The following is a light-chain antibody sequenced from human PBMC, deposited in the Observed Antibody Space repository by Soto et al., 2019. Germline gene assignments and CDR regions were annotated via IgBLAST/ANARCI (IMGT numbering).Light chain of an antibody. J-gene: IGLJ2*01. CDR2: RNN. Sequence: QSVLTQPPSPSGTPGQRVTISCTGSSANIGSNSVYWYQQLPGTAPKLLIYRNNQRPSGVPDRFSGSKSGTSASLAISGLRPQDEADYYCAAWDDSLSGPVFGGGTKLTVL. CDR1: SANIGSNS. CDR3: AAWDDSLSGPV. V-gene: IGLV1-47*01.